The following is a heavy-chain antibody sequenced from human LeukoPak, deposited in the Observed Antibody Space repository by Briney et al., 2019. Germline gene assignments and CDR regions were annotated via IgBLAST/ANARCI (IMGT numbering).Heavy chain of an antibody. CDR2: IIPIFGTA. CDR3: ARAKIVGATKTPFDY. J-gene: IGHJ4*02. Sequence: ASVTVSCKASVGTFSSYAISWVRQAPGQGLEWMGGIIPIFGTANYAQKFQGRVTITTDESTSTAYMELSSLRSEDTAVYYCARAKIVGATKTPFDYWGQGTLVTVSS. V-gene: IGHV1-69*05. CDR1: VGTFSSYA. D-gene: IGHD1-26*01.